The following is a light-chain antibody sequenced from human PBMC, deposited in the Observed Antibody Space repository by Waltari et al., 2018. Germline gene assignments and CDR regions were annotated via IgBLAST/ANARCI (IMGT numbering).Light chain of an antibody. Sequence: SYALTQPPSVSVAPGTTARITCGGDNIGCYSVHWYQQKPGQAPVLVIFYDSDRPSGIPERFSGSNSGNTATLTISSVEAGDEAKYYCHVWHPDMDPGVFGPGTEVSV. J-gene: IGLJ1*01. CDR1: NIGCYS. V-gene: IGLV3-21*04. CDR3: HVWHPDMDPGV. CDR2: YDS.